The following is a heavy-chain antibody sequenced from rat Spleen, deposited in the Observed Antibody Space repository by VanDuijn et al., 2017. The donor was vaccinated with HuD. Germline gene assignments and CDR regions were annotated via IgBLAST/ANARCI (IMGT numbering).Heavy chain of an antibody. J-gene: IGHJ3*01. D-gene: IGHD1-12*03. CDR1: GFSLISYA. CDR3: TRSWGYYYDGSPQWFAY. Sequence: QVQLKESGPGLVQSSQTLSLTCTVSGFSLISYAVNWVRQPPGKGLEWMGGIWGDGSTNYNSALKSRLSISRDTSKSQVFLKMNSLQTDDTAIYFCTRSWGYYYDGSPQWFAYWGQGTLVTVSS. CDR2: IWGDGST. V-gene: IGHV2-13*01.